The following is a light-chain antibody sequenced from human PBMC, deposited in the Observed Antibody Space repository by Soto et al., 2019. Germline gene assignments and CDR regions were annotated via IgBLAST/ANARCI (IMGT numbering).Light chain of an antibody. Sequence: DIPMTQSPSTLSASVGDIVTITCGASQSISSWLAWYQQKPGKAPKLLIYDASSLESGVPSRFSGSGSGTEFTLTISSLQPDDFATYYCQQYNSYSYTFGQGTKLEIK. CDR2: DAS. CDR3: QQYNSYSYT. V-gene: IGKV1-5*01. CDR1: QSISSW. J-gene: IGKJ2*01.